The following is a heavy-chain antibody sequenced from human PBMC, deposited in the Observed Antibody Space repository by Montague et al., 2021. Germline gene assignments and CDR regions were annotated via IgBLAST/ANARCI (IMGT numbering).Heavy chain of an antibody. J-gene: IGHJ4*02. Sequence: SETLSLTCTVSGGAISSSFYYWGWLPPPTGQGLDWIVNVFYRMNSNPTPTLQGRLTISVYNSKTPLSLKLNTVTAADTAVYSGARIARDAGIPLDSWGLGTLVTVSS. CDR1: GGAISSSFYY. V-gene: IGHV4-61*05. D-gene: IGHD6-6*01. CDR3: ARIARDAGIPLDS. CDR2: VFYRMNS.